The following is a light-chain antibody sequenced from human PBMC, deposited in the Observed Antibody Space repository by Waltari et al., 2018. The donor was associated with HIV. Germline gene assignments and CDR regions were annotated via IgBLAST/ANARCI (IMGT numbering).Light chain of an antibody. Sequence: QSALTQPASVSGSPGQSITVSCTGTSSDIGSYNYVSWYQQHPGKAPKLIISEVTNRPSGVSNRFSGSKSGNTASLTISGLQTEDEADYYCSSYTSNSSPFVFGTGTKVTVL. CDR2: EVT. V-gene: IGLV2-14*01. CDR1: SSDIGSYNY. CDR3: SSYTSNSSPFV. J-gene: IGLJ1*01.